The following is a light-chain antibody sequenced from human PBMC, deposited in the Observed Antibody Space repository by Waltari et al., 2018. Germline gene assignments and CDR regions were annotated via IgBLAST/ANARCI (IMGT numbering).Light chain of an antibody. J-gene: IGKJ1*01. CDR1: QSISNW. CDR3: QQYNSYSWT. Sequence: DIQMTQSPSTLSASVGDRVTITCRASQSISNWLAWYQQKPGKAPKVLIYKASSLESGAPSRFSGSGSGTEFTLTISSLQPGDFATYYCQQYNSYSWTFGQGTKVDIK. CDR2: KAS. V-gene: IGKV1-5*03.